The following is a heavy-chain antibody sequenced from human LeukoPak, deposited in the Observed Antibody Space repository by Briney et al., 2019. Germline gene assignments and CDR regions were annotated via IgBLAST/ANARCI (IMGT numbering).Heavy chain of an antibody. J-gene: IGHJ4*02. CDR3: ARDSRVSGDY. V-gene: IGHV1-2*06. CDR1: GYTFTGYY. Sequence: ASVKVSCKASGYTFTGYYIHWVRQAPGQGLEWLGRIDPNSGGTSYAHNFQGRVTMTRDTSISTAYMDLSSLRSDDTAVYYCARDSRVSGDYWGQGTLVTVSS. CDR2: IDPNSGGT. D-gene: IGHD2-2*01.